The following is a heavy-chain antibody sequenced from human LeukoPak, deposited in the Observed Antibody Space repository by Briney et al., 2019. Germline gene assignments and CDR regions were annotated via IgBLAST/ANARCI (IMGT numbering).Heavy chain of an antibody. J-gene: IGHJ2*01. Sequence: SETLSLTCTVSGDSISGSYWSWIRQPPGKGLEWIGYVYQTGHNHNNPSLKSRVTISLDTSTNQVSLKLSSVTAADTAVYYCARVNGWAVAGRRYFDLWGRGTLVTVSS. V-gene: IGHV4-59*12. CDR3: ARVNGWAVAGRRYFDL. CDR2: VYQTGHN. D-gene: IGHD6-19*01. CDR1: GDSISGSY.